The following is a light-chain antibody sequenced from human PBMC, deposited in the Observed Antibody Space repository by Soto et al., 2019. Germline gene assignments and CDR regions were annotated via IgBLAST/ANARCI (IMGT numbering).Light chain of an antibody. CDR3: SSYTSSSTYV. Sequence: QSVLTQPASVSGSPGQSITISFTGTSSDVGGYNYVSWYQQHPGKAPKLMIYEVSNRLSGVSNRFSGSKSGNTASLTISGLQAEDEADYYCSSYTSSSTYVFGTGTKVTVL. CDR2: EVS. V-gene: IGLV2-14*01. CDR1: SSDVGGYNY. J-gene: IGLJ1*01.